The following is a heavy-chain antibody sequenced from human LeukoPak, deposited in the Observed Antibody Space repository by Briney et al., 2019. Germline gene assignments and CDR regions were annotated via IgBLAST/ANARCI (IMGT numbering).Heavy chain of an antibody. CDR3: ARDCTNGVCLEY. Sequence: ASVKVSCKASGFTFTSYDINWVRQAGGQGLEWMGWMNPNNGNTGYAQKFQGRVTMTRDTSISTAYMELRGLRSEDTAVYYCARDCTNGVCLEYWGQGTLVTVSS. D-gene: IGHD2-8*01. CDR1: GFTFTSYD. CDR2: MNPNNGNT. V-gene: IGHV1-8*01. J-gene: IGHJ4*02.